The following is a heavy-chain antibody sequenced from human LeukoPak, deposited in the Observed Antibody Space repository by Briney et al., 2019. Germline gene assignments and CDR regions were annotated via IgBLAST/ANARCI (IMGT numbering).Heavy chain of an antibody. CDR2: ISGSGGST. J-gene: IGHJ4*02. CDR1: GFTFSSYA. D-gene: IGHD2-2*01. CDR3: AKGSCSSISCYGDY. V-gene: IGHV3-23*01. Sequence: GGSLRLSCAASGFTFSSYAMSWVRQAPGKGLEWVSAISGSGGSTYYADSVKGRFTISRDNSKNTLYQQMNSLRAEDTAVYYCAKGSCSSISCYGDYWGQGTLVTVSS.